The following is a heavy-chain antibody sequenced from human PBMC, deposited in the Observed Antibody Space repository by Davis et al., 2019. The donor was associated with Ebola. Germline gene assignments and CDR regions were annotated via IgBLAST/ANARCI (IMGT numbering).Heavy chain of an antibody. D-gene: IGHD3-10*01. CDR1: GFTFTNYA. V-gene: IGHV3-23*01. CDR2: ISGSGVNT. Sequence: GESLKISCAASGFTFTNYALTWVRQAPGKGLEWVSVISGSGVNTHYADSVKGRFTMSRDNSKNMLFLQMNSLRAEDTAVYYCARELLWFGEQPAYYFDYWGQGTLVTVSS. CDR3: ARELLWFGEQPAYYFDY. J-gene: IGHJ4*02.